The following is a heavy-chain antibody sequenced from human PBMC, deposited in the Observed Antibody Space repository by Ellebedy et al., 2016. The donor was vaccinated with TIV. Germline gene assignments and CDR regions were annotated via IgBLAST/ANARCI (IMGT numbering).Heavy chain of an antibody. CDR2: IYYSGST. Sequence: GSLRLXXTVSGGSISSYYWSWIRQPPGKGLEWIGYIYYSGSTNYNPSLKSRVTISVDTSKNQFSLKLSSVTAADTAVYYCARHYDILTGYTWFDPWGQGTLVTVSS. D-gene: IGHD3-9*01. CDR3: ARHYDILTGYTWFDP. V-gene: IGHV4-59*08. CDR1: GGSISSYY. J-gene: IGHJ5*02.